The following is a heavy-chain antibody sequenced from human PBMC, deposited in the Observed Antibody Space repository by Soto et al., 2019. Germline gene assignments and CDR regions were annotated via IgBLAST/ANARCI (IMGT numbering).Heavy chain of an antibody. CDR1: GYSFISYW. CDR2: IYPGDSDT. V-gene: IGHV5-51*01. Sequence: GESLNISCKGSGYSFISYWICCVRQVPGKGLEWMGIIYPGDSDTRYSPSFQGQVTISADKYINTAYLQWSSLKASDTAMYYCARIMAASGTGFDYWGLGTLVTVSS. J-gene: IGHJ4*02. D-gene: IGHD3-16*01. CDR3: ARIMAASGTGFDY.